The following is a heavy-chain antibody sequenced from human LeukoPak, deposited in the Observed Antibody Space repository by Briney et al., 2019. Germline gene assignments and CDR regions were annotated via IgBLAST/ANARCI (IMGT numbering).Heavy chain of an antibody. CDR3: ARVKAQYYYDSSGYYSNHYYGMGV. V-gene: IGHV3-15*01. CDR2: IKSKTDGGTT. Sequence: GGSLRLSCAASGFTFSNAWMSWVRQAPGKGLEWVGRIKSKTDGGTTDYAAPVKGRFTISRDDSKNSLYLQMNSLKTEDTAVYYCARVKAQYYYDSSGYYSNHYYGMGVWGQGTTVTVSS. D-gene: IGHD3-22*01. J-gene: IGHJ6*02. CDR1: GFTFSNAW.